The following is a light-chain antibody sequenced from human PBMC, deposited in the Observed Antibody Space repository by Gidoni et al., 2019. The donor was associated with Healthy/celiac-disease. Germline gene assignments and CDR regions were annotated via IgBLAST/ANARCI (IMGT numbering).Light chain of an antibody. CDR2: KAS. CDR3: QQYNSYSVT. CDR1: QSISSW. Sequence: DIQMTQSPSTLSASVGDRVTITCRASQSISSWLAWYQQKPGKAPKLLIYKASSLESGVPSRFSGSGSGTEFTLTISRLQPDDFATYYCQQYNSYSVTFGPGTKVDIQ. V-gene: IGKV1-5*03. J-gene: IGKJ3*01.